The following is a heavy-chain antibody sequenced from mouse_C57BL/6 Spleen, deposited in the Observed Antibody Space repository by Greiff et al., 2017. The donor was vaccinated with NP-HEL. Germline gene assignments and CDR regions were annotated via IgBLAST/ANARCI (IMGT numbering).Heavy chain of an antibody. CDR3: ARFYYDYDGASWFAY. Sequence: EVQLQQSGPELVKPGASVKIPCKASGYTFTDYNMDWVKQSHGKSLEWIGDINPNNGGTIYNQKFKGKATLTVDKSSSTAYMELRSLTSEDTAVYYCARFYYDYDGASWFAYWGQRTLVTVSA. D-gene: IGHD2-4*01. J-gene: IGHJ3*01. V-gene: IGHV1-18*01. CDR2: INPNNGGT. CDR1: GYTFTDYN.